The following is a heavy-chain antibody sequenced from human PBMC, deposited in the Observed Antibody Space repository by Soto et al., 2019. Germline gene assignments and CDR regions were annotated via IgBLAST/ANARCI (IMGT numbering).Heavy chain of an antibody. Sequence: PSETLCLTCAVDGGSFSGYYWRWIRQPPGKGLEWIGEINHSGSTNYNPSLKSRVTISVDTSKNQFSLKLSSVTAADTAVYYCARSTLLRYFDWSPYYYYMDVWAKGTTVTVSS. V-gene: IGHV4-34*01. CDR2: INHSGST. D-gene: IGHD3-9*01. J-gene: IGHJ6*03. CDR1: GGSFSGYY. CDR3: ARSTLLRYFDWSPYYYYMDV.